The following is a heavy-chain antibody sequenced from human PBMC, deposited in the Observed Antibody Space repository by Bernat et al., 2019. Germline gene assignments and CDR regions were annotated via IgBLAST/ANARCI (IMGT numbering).Heavy chain of an antibody. J-gene: IGHJ4*02. V-gene: IGHV3-30*01. CDR2: ISYDGSNK. D-gene: IGHD5-12*01. CDR1: GFTFSSYT. Sequence: QVQLVESGGGVVQPGRSLRLSCAASGFTFSSYTMHWVRQAPGKGLEWVAVISYDGSNKYYADSVKGRFTISRDNSKNTLYLQMNSLRAEDTAVYYWARGLSGYSGCYRGGFDYWGQGTLVTVSS. CDR3: ARGLSGYSGCYRGGFDY.